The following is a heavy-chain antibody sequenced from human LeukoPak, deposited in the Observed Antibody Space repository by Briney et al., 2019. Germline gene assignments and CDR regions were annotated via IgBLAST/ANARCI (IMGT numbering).Heavy chain of an antibody. D-gene: IGHD3-22*01. V-gene: IGHV4-61*02. CDR2: IYTSGST. J-gene: IGHJ2*01. CDR3: ARATYYYDGSGYWYFDL. Sequence: SETLSLTCTVSGGSISSGSYYWSWIRQPAGKGLEWIGRIYTSGSTNYNPSLKSRVTISVDTSKNQFSLKLSSVTAADTAVYYCARATYYYDGSGYWYFDLWGRGTLVTVSS. CDR1: GGSISSGSYY.